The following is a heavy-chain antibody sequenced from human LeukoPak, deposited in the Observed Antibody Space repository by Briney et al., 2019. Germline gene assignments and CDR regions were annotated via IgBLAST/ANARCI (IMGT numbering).Heavy chain of an antibody. V-gene: IGHV3-9*01. J-gene: IGHJ3*02. D-gene: IGHD6-13*01. CDR2: ISWNSGSI. CDR1: GFTFSSYS. Sequence: GGSLRLSCAASGFTFSSYSMNWVRQAPGKGLEWVSGISWNSGSIGYADSVKGRFTISRDNAKNSLYLQMNSLRAEDTALYYCAKDRAAAGTDAFDIWGQGTMVTVSS. CDR3: AKDRAAAGTDAFDI.